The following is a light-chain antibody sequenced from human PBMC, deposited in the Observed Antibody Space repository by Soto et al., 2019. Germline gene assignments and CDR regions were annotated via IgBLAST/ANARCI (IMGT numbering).Light chain of an antibody. V-gene: IGLV3-21*01. J-gene: IGLJ1*01. CDR3: QVWDTNSDHSEV. CDR1: NTGINS. CDR2: YDS. Sequence: SYELTQPPSVSVAPGKTATITCGGDNTGINSVHWYQQKPGQAPVLVMSYDSDRPSGIPERFSGSNSGNTATLTISGVGAGDDADYYCQVWDTNSDHSEVFGTGTKVTVL.